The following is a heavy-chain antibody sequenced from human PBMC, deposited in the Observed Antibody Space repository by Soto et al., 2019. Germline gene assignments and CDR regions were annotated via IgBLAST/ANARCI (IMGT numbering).Heavy chain of an antibody. CDR1: GFTCSSHD. D-gene: IGHD3-22*01. CDR2: IGTAGDT. J-gene: IGHJ4*02. Sequence: PGGSLRLSCAGSGFTCSSHDVHWVRQATGKGLEWVSAIGTAGDTYYPGSVKGRFTISRENAKNSLYLQMNSLRAGDTAVYYCAKSPGMYYYDSSGYYHYDYWGQGTLVTVSS. V-gene: IGHV3-13*04. CDR3: AKSPGMYYYDSSGYYHYDY.